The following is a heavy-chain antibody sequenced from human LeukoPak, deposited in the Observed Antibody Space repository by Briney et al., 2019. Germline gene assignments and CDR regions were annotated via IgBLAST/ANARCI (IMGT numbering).Heavy chain of an antibody. V-gene: IGHV3-23*01. CDR1: GFTFSGYA. J-gene: IGHJ4*02. D-gene: IGHD2-2*01. CDR2: ISGSGGST. Sequence: RGSLRLSCAASGFTFSGYAMSWVRQAPGKGLEWVSAISGSGGSTYYADSVKGRFTISRDNSKNTVYLQMNSLRAEDTAVYYCARGETSSYDYWGQGTLVTVSS. CDR3: ARGETSSYDY.